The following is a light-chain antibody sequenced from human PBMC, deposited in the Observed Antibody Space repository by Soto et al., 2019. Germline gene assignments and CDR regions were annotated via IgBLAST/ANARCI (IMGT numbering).Light chain of an antibody. CDR1: QSVSSY. V-gene: IGKV3-11*01. J-gene: IGKJ4*01. Sequence: EIVLTQSPATLSLSPGARATLSCRPSQSVSSYLAWYQQKPGQAPRLLIYDASNRATGIPARFSGSGSGTDFTLTISSLEPEDFAVYYCQQRRNWPLTFGGGTKVDIK. CDR2: DAS. CDR3: QQRRNWPLT.